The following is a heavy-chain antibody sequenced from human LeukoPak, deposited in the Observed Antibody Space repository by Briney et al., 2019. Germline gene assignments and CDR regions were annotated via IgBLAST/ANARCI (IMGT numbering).Heavy chain of an antibody. CDR2: INHSGST. D-gene: IGHD2-2*01. J-gene: IGHJ3*02. Sequence: SETLPLTCAVYGGSFSGYYWSWIRQPPGKGLEWIGEINHSGSTNYNPSLKSRVTISVDTSKNQFSLKLSSVTAADTAVYYCARDGWGVVVPAASFDIWGQGTMVTVSS. CDR1: GGSFSGYY. V-gene: IGHV4-34*01. CDR3: ARDGWGVVVPAASFDI.